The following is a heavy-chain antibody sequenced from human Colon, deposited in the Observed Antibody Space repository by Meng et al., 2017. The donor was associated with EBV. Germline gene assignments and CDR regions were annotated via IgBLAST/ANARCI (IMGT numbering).Heavy chain of an antibody. V-gene: IGHV3-30*18. CDR1: GFSFSSYG. Sequence: GRLVESGGGVVQPGRSLRLSCAASGFSFSSYGVHWVRQAPGKGLEWVAVISYDGNNKDYADSVKGRFTISRDNSKNTLYLQMDSLRAEDTALYYCAKKGSPGFQPYDYWGQGTLVTVSS. J-gene: IGHJ4*02. CDR3: AKKGSPGFQPYDY. D-gene: IGHD2-2*01. CDR2: ISYDGNNK.